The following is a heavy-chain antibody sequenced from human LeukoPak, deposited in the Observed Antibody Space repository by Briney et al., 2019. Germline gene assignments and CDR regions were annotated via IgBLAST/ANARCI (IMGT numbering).Heavy chain of an antibody. CDR3: ARREVGTIHPYDY. CDR2: MNPNSGNT. CDR1: GYTFTSYD. Sequence: GASVKVSCKASGYTFTSYDINWVRQATGQGLEWMGWMNPNSGNTGYAQKFQGRVTITRNTSISTAYMELSSLRSEDTAVYYCARREVGTIHPYDYWGQGTLVTVSS. V-gene: IGHV1-8*03. J-gene: IGHJ4*02. D-gene: IGHD4/OR15-4a*01.